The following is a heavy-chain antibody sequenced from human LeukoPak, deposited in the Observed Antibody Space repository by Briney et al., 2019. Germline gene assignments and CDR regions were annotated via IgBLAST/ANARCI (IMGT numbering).Heavy chain of an antibody. J-gene: IGHJ5*02. Sequence: SETLSLTGTVSGGSISSYYWSWIRQPPGKGLEWIGYIYYSGSTNYNPSLKSRVTTSVDTSKNQFSLKLSSVTAADTAVYYCARFGGERAPWGQGTLVTVSS. V-gene: IGHV4-59*01. D-gene: IGHD3-10*01. CDR3: ARFGGERAP. CDR1: GGSISSYY. CDR2: IYYSGST.